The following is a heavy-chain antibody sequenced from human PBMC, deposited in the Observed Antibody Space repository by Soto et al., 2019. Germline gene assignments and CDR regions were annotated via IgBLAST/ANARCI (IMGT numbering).Heavy chain of an antibody. CDR3: ARTSAAGKYYYGMDV. V-gene: IGHV5-51*01. CDR2: IYPGDSDT. CDR1: GYSFTSYW. J-gene: IGHJ6*02. Sequence: GESLKISCKCSGYSFTSYWIGWVRQMPGKGLEWTGIIYPGDSDTRYSPSFQGQVTISADKSINTAYLQWSSLKASDTAMYYCARTSAAGKYYYGMDVWGQGTTVTVSS. D-gene: IGHD6-13*01.